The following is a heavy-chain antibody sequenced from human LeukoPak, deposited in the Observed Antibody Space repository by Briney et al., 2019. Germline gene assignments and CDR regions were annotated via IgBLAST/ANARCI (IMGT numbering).Heavy chain of an antibody. J-gene: IGHJ4*02. CDR3: ARATREDDYVWGSYLPDY. V-gene: IGHV1-3*01. CDR2: ISAGNGNT. D-gene: IGHD3-16*02. CDR1: GYTFTSYA. Sequence: ASVKVSCTASGYTFTSYAIHWVRQAPGQRLEWMGWISAGNGNTKYSQNFQGRVTFISNTSATTAFMELSSLRSEDAAVYYCARATREDDYVWGSYLPDYWGQGTLVTVSS.